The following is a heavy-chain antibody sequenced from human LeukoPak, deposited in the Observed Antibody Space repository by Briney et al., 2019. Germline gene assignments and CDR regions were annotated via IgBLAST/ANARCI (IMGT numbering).Heavy chain of an antibody. CDR3: ARGSHSSSWYPDAFDI. V-gene: IGHV4-59*06. J-gene: IGHJ3*02. CDR2: IYYSGST. CDR1: GGSISSYY. D-gene: IGHD6-13*01. Sequence: PSETLSLTCTVSGGSISSYYWSWIRQHPGKGLEWIGYIYYSGSTYYNPSLKSRVTISVDTSKNQFSLKLSSVTAADTAVYYCARGSHSSSWYPDAFDIWGQGTMVTVSS.